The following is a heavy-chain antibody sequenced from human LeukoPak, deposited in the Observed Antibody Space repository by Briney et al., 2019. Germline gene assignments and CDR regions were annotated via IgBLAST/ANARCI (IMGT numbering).Heavy chain of an antibody. J-gene: IGHJ4*02. CDR1: GFTFSSYG. CDR2: ISGSGGST. CDR3: AKDQWELLDFDY. D-gene: IGHD1-26*01. Sequence: PGGSLRLSCAASGFTFSSYGMSWVRQAPGKGLEWVSAISGSGGSTYYADSVKGRFTISRDNSKNTLYLQMNSLRAEDTAVYYCAKDQWELLDFDYWGQGTLVTVSS. V-gene: IGHV3-23*01.